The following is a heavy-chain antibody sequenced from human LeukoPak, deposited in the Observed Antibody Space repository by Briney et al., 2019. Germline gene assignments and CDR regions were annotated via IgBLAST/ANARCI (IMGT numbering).Heavy chain of an antibody. J-gene: IGHJ4*02. CDR2: IKSKTDGGTT. CDR1: GFTFSNAY. V-gene: IGHV3-15*01. D-gene: IGHD6-13*01. Sequence: GGSLRLSCAASGFTFSNAYKTGVRQAPGKGLEGGGRIKSKTDGGTTDYAAPVKGRFTISRDDSKNTLYLQMNSLKTEDTAVYYCTTDRYIAAAGFDYWGQGTLVTVSS. CDR3: TTDRYIAAAGFDY.